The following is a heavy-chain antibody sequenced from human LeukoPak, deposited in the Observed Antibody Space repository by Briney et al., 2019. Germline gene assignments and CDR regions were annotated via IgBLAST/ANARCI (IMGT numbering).Heavy chain of an antibody. CDR3: AGTKGYSYALYDY. J-gene: IGHJ4*02. V-gene: IGHV4-34*08. Sequence: PGGSLRLSCAASGFTFSSYAMSWIRQPPRKGLEWIGEINHSGSTNYNPSLKSRVTISVDTSKNQFSLKLSSVTAADTAVYYCAGTKGYSYALYDYWGQGTLVTVSS. CDR2: INHSGST. D-gene: IGHD5-18*01. CDR1: GFTFSSYA.